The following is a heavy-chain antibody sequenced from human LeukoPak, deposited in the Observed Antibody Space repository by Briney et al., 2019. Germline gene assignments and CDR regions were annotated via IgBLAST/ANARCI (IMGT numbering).Heavy chain of an antibody. CDR2: IWHDGSNK. CDR3: ANNFDY. V-gene: IGHV3-33*03. Sequence: PGKSLRLSCAMSGFTLSNYGMHWVRQAPGKGLEWVAVIWHDGSNKYYADSVKGRFTVSRDNSKNTLYLQMNSLRAEDTAVYYCANNFDYWGQGTLVTVSS. CDR1: GFTLSNYG. J-gene: IGHJ4*02.